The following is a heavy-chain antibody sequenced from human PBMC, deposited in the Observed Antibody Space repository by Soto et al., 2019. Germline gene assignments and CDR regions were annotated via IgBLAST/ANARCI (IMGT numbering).Heavy chain of an antibody. CDR3: ARESHDILTGPPWVWYFDL. Sequence: QVQLQQWGAGPLRALESLSLTCGVSGGSFSGYYWAWIRQSPGKGLEWIGEINDRGSINYNPSLKSRVSISVDTSKNHYSLNLRSVTAADTAVYYCARESHDILTGPPWVWYFDLWGCDTLVTVSS. V-gene: IGHV4-34*01. D-gene: IGHD3-9*01. CDR2: INDRGSI. CDR1: GGSFSGYY. J-gene: IGHJ2*01.